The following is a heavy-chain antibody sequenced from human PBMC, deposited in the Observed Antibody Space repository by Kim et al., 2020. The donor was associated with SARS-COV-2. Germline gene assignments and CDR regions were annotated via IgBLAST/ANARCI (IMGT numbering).Heavy chain of an antibody. Sequence: GGSLRLSCAASGFTFSNYAMHWVRQAPGKGLEWVAVISYDGSNKYYADSVKGRFTISRDNSKNTLYLQMNSLRAEDTAVYYCARALGAYCGGDCYSVFYWGQGTLVTVSS. CDR3: ARALGAYCGGDCYSVFY. CDR1: GFTFSNYA. V-gene: IGHV3-30-3*01. CDR2: ISYDGSNK. J-gene: IGHJ4*02. D-gene: IGHD2-21*02.